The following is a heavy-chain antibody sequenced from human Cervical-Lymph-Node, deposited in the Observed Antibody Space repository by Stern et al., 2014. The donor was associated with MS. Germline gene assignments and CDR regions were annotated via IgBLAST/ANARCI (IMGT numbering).Heavy chain of an antibody. J-gene: IGHJ4*02. CDR2: IHSRWTT. D-gene: IGHD2-15*01. Sequence: QVQLQESGPGLVKPAQTLSLTCTVSGGSISGDDYYWNWIRQPPGKGLEWIWYIHSRWTTYYNPSLQGRVTMSLDASKNQFSLRLTSVTAADTAMYFCVKSWESGGYPFDSWGQGTLVTVSS. V-gene: IGHV4-30-4*01. CDR3: VKSWESGGYPFDS. CDR1: GGSISGDDYY.